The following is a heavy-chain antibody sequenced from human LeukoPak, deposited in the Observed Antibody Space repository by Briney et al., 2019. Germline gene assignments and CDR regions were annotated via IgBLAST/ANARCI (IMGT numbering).Heavy chain of an antibody. CDR3: ATDRSSDFDY. V-gene: IGHV1-46*01. Sequence: ASVKVSCKASGYTFTSYYMHWVRQAPGQGLEWMGIINPSGGSTSYAQKFQGRVTMTEDTSTDTAYMELSSLRSEDTAVYYCATDRSSDFDYWGQGTLVTVSS. J-gene: IGHJ4*02. CDR2: INPSGGST. D-gene: IGHD3-10*01. CDR1: GYTFTSYY.